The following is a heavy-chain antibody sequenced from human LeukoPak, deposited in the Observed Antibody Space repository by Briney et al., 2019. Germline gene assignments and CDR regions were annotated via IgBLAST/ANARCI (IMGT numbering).Heavy chain of an antibody. CDR1: GFTFSSYS. CDR2: ISSSSSYI. D-gene: IGHD3-10*01. J-gene: IGHJ4*02. Sequence: GGSLRLSCAASGFTFSSYSMNWVRQAPGKGLEWVSSISSSSSYIYYADSVKGRFTISRDNAKNSLYLQMNSLRAEDTAVYYCAKDRVAMVRGVNDYWGQGTLVTVSS. V-gene: IGHV3-21*01. CDR3: AKDRVAMVRGVNDY.